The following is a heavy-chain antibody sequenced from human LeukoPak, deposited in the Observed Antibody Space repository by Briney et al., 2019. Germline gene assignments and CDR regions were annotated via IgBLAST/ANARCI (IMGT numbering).Heavy chain of an antibody. CDR2: MYYSGST. CDR3: ARQTSVVTMYYFDQ. D-gene: IGHD2-21*02. Sequence: SETLSLTCTVSGGSISSYYWSWIRQPPGRGLEWIGYMYYSGSTNYNPSLKSRVTMSVDTSKNQFSLKLSSVTAADTAMYYCARQTSVVTMYYFDQWGQGTLVTVSS. J-gene: IGHJ4*02. V-gene: IGHV4-59*08. CDR1: GGSISSYY.